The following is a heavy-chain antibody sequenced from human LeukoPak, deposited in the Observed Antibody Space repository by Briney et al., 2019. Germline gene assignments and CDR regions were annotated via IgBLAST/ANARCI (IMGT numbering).Heavy chain of an antibody. D-gene: IGHD5-12*01. CDR3: AKDMGSGHDLTGQNYYYYMDV. CDR1: GFTFDDYA. J-gene: IGHJ6*03. Sequence: GGSLRLSCAASGFTFDDYAMHWVRQAPGKGLEWVSGISWNSGSIGYADSVKGRFTISRDNAKNSLYLQMNSLRAEDMALYYCAKDMGSGHDLTGQNYYYYMDVWGKGTTVTVSS. V-gene: IGHV3-9*03. CDR2: ISWNSGSI.